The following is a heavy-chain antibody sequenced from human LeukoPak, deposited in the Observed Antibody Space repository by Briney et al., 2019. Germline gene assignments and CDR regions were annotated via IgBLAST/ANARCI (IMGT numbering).Heavy chain of an antibody. CDR2: IYTSGST. J-gene: IGHJ3*02. CDR3: ARDDAFAGNAFDI. D-gene: IGHD1-26*01. V-gene: IGHV4-4*07. CDR1: GGSISSYY. Sequence: SETLSLTCTVSGGSISSYYWSWTRQPAGKGLEWIGRIYTSGSTNYNPSLKSRVTMSVDTSKNQFSLKLSSVTAADTAVYYCARDDAFAGNAFDIWGQGTMVTVSS.